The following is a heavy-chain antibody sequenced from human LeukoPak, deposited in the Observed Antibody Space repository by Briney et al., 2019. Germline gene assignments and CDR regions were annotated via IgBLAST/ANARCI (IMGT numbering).Heavy chain of an antibody. J-gene: IGHJ6*03. CDR2: IYSSGTT. D-gene: IGHD3-22*01. CDR3: ARHYESSGYWHYVYYMDV. V-gene: IGHV4-4*07. CDR1: GGSISSSS. Sequence: SETLSLTCTVSGGSISSSSWNWIRQPAGKGLEWIGRIYSSGTTNYNPSLNSRITISVDTSKNQFSLRLNSVTAADTAIYYCARHYESSGYWHYVYYMDVWGKGTTVTVSS.